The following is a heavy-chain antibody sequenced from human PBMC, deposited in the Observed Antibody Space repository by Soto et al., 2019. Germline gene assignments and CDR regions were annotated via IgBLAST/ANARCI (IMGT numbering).Heavy chain of an antibody. V-gene: IGHV1-69*11. CDR2: IVPSLDTT. Sequence: QVHLVQSGTEVKKPGSSVKVSCKASGGTFRSSGFSWVRQAPGQGREWMGMIVPSLDTTNYAQKFQARVTITADEVTSTAYMELRSLRSEDTAVYYCARWPQPRYTADPYAVDVWGQGTRVIVSS. J-gene: IGHJ6*02. CDR1: GGTFRSSG. CDR3: ARWPQPRYTADPYAVDV. D-gene: IGHD3-16*02.